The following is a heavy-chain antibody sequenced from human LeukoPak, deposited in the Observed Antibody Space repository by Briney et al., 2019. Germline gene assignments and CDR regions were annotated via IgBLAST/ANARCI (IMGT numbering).Heavy chain of an antibody. Sequence: SETLSLTCAVYGGSFSGYYWSWIRQPPGKGLEWIGEINHSGSTNYNPSLKSRVTISVDTSKNQFSLQLSSVTAADTAVYYCARVSRHARYYCYYYMDVWGKGTTVTVSS. CDR1: GGSFSGYY. V-gene: IGHV4-34*01. CDR3: ARVSRHARYYCYYYMDV. J-gene: IGHJ6*03. CDR2: INHSGST. D-gene: IGHD2-2*01.